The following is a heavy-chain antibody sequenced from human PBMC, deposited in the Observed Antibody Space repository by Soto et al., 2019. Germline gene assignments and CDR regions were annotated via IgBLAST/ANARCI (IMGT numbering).Heavy chain of an antibody. Sequence: EVQLVESGGGLVQPGGSLRLSCAASGFTVSSYGLSWVRQAPGKGLEWVSLICSDGTTSYADSVKGRFTISRHNSMNTLYLQMNSLRADDTAVYYCAREGDYPYFDYWGRGTLVTVSS. CDR1: GFTVSSYG. D-gene: IGHD4-17*01. J-gene: IGHJ4*02. V-gene: IGHV3-53*04. CDR2: ICSDGTT. CDR3: AREGDYPYFDY.